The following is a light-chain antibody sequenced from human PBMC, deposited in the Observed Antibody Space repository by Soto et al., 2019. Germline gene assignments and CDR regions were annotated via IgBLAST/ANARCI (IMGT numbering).Light chain of an antibody. CDR1: ERISNF. CDR2: TAS. CDR3: QPYNSYSRT. J-gene: IGKJ1*01. Sequence: DIQMTQPPSTLSASVGDRVTINCRASERISNFLAWYQQKPGKAPNLLIYTASSSESGVPSRFSGRGSGTAFTLYSSSGQPDDFAAYYCQPYNSYSRTFGQGTKVDIK. V-gene: IGKV1-5*03.